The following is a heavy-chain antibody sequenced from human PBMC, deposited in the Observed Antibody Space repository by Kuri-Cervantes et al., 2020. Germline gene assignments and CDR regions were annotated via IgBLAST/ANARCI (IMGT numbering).Heavy chain of an antibody. J-gene: IGHJ4*02. CDR3: AKGGGEIAAAGLFDY. Sequence: GRSLKISCAASGFTFSDYYMSWIRQAPGKGLEWVSLISWDGGSTYYADSVKGRFTISRDNSKNSLYLQMNSLRTEDTALYYCAKGGGEIAAAGLFDYWGQGTLVTVSS. CDR2: ISWDGGST. CDR1: GFTFSDYY. V-gene: IGHV3-43*01. D-gene: IGHD6-13*01.